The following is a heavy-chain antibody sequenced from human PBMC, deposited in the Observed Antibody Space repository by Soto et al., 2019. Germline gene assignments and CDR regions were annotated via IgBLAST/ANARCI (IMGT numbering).Heavy chain of an antibody. CDR1: GGTFSSYA. V-gene: IGHV1-69*13. Sequence: SVKVSCKASGGTFSSYAISWVRQAPGQGLEWMGGIIPIFGTANYAQKFQGGVTITADESTSTAYMELSSLRSEDTAVYYCARVLRFLEWLADYGMDVWGQGTTVTVSS. CDR2: IIPIFGTA. D-gene: IGHD3-3*01. J-gene: IGHJ6*02. CDR3: ARVLRFLEWLADYGMDV.